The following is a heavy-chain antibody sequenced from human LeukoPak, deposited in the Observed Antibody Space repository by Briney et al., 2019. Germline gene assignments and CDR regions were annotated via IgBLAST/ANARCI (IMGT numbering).Heavy chain of an antibody. CDR1: GYTFTVYY. D-gene: IGHD6-13*01. J-gene: IGHJ5*02. Sequence: EASVKVSFKASGYTFTVYYMHWVRQAPGQGLEWMGWINPNSGGTNYAQKFQGRVTMTRDTSISTAYMELSRLRSDDTAVYYCARDIPGTAGSWFDPWGQGTLVTVSS. V-gene: IGHV1-2*02. CDR2: INPNSGGT. CDR3: ARDIPGTAGSWFDP.